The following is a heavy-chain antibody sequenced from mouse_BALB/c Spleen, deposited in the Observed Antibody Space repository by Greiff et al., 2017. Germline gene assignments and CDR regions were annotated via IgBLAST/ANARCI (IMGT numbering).Heavy chain of an antibody. CDR1: GFNIKDYY. J-gene: IGHJ4*01. CDR2: IDPENGDT. D-gene: IGHD1-1*01. V-gene: IGHV14-4*02. Sequence: EVMLVESGAELVRSGASVKLSCTASGFNIKDYYMHWVKQRPEQGLEWIGWIDPENGDTEYAPKFQGKATMTADTSSNTAYLQLSSLTSEDTAVYYCYYYGSSYDAMDYWGQGTSVTVSS. CDR3: YYYGSSYDAMDY.